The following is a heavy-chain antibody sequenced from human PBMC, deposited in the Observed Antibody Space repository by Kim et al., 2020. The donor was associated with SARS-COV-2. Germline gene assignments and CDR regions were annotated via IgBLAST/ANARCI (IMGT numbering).Heavy chain of an antibody. J-gene: IGHJ4*02. CDR3: ASLNVDTAMVVVY. CDR1: GGSISSSSYY. D-gene: IGHD5-18*01. V-gene: IGHV4-39*01. CDR2: IYYSGST. Sequence: SETLSLTCTVSGGSISSSSYYWGWMRQPPGKGLEWIGSIYYSGSTYYNPSLKSRVTISVATSKNKFSMKLSSVTAADTAVYYCASLNVDTAMVVVYWGQGTLATVSS.